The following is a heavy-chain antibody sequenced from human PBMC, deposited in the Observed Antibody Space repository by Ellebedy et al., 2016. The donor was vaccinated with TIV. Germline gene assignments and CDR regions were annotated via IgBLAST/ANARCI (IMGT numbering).Heavy chain of an antibody. D-gene: IGHD4-11*01. Sequence: SETLSLXCTVSGGSISSGGYYWSWIRQLPGQGLEWVGCISDSGTTSYSPSLRSRLTISLDTSKRHFSLHLGSVTAADTALYFCAAYDYKGRCTIDSWGRGTLVTVSS. CDR3: AAYDYKGRCTIDS. J-gene: IGHJ4*02. CDR1: GGSISSGGYY. CDR2: ISDSGTT. V-gene: IGHV4-31*03.